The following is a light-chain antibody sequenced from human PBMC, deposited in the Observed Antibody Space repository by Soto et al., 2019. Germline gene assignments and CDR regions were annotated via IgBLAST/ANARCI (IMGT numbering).Light chain of an antibody. CDR2: EGS. V-gene: IGLV2-23*01. CDR3: CSYAGSSTSPYV. J-gene: IGLJ1*01. Sequence: QSALTQPASVPGSPGQSITISCTGTSSDVGSYNLVSWYQQHPGKAPKLMIYEGSKRPSGVSNRFSGSKSGNTASLTISGLQAEDEADYYCCSYAGSSTSPYVFGTGTKVTV. CDR1: SSDVGSYNL.